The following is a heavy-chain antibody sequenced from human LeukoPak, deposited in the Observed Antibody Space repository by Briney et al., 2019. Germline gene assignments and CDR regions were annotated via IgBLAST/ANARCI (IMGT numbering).Heavy chain of an antibody. CDR3: ARETYGFWSGYPDY. CDR2: ISGSGGST. CDR1: GFTFSSYA. J-gene: IGHJ4*02. Sequence: GGSLRLSCAASGFTFSSYAMSRVRQAPGKGLEWVSAISGSGGSTYYADSVKGRFTISRDNAKNTLYLQMNSLRAEDTAVYYCARETYGFWSGYPDYWGQGTLVTVSS. V-gene: IGHV3-23*01. D-gene: IGHD3-3*01.